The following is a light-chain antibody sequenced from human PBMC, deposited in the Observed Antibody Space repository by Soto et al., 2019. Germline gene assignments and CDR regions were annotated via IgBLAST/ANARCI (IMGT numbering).Light chain of an antibody. CDR3: QQYKNWPPLT. Sequence: EIVMTQSQATLSVSPGETATLSCRASQSVSYNLAWYQQKPGKGPRLLIYGAFTRATGIPARFSGSGSGTEFTLTISSLQSEDFAVYYCQQYKNWPPLTFGGGTKVEIK. J-gene: IGKJ4*01. CDR1: QSVSYN. CDR2: GAF. V-gene: IGKV3-15*01.